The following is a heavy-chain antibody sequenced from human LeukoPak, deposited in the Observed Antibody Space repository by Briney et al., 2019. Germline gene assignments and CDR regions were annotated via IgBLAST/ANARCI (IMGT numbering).Heavy chain of an antibody. D-gene: IGHD6-13*01. Sequence: ASETLSLTCTVSGGSISSYCWSWIRQPPGKGLEWIGYIYYSGSTNYNPSLKGRVTISVDTSKNQFSLKLSSVTAADTAVYYCARLRQQLVLDFDYWGQGTLVTVSS. CDR1: GGSISSYC. J-gene: IGHJ4*02. CDR3: ARLRQQLVLDFDY. V-gene: IGHV4-59*08. CDR2: IYYSGST.